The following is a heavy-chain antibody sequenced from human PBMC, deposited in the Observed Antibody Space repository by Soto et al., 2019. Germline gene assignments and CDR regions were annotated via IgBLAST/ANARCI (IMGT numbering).Heavy chain of an antibody. J-gene: IGHJ4*02. D-gene: IGHD2-2*01. V-gene: IGHV4-31*03. CDR2: IYYSGST. CDR1: GGSIGSGGYY. Sequence: PSETLCLTCTVSGGSIGSGGYYWSWIRQHPGKGLEWIGYIYYSGSTYYNPSLKSRVTISVDTSKNQFSLKLSSVTAADTAVYYRARGYCSSTSCFPGGYYFDYWGQGTLVTVSS. CDR3: ARGYCSSTSCFPGGYYFDY.